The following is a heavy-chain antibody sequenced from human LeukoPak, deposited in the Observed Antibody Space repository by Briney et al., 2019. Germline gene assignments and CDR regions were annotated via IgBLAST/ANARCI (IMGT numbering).Heavy chain of an antibody. CDR2: ISSSSGTI. Sequence: GGSLRLSCAASGFTFTTYSMNWVRQAPGKGLEWVSYISSSSGTIYYADSVKGRFTISRDNAKNSLYLQMNSLRAEDTAVYYCARDNYRKFDYWGQGTLVTVSS. J-gene: IGHJ4*02. CDR1: GFTFTTYS. D-gene: IGHD4-11*01. V-gene: IGHV3-48*04. CDR3: ARDNYRKFDY.